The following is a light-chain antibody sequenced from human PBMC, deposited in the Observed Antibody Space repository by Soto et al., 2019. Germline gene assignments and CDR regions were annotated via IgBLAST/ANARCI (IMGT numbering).Light chain of an antibody. CDR2: EVS. CDR3: SSYTNSNTFV. CDR1: SSDVGNYNR. J-gene: IGLJ1*01. V-gene: IGLV2-18*02. Sequence: QSVLTQPPSVSGSPGQSVAISCTGTSSDVGNYNRVSWYQQPPGTAPKLMIYEVSNRPSGVPDRFSGSKSGNTASLTISGLQAEDEADYYCSSYTNSNTFVFGTGTRSPS.